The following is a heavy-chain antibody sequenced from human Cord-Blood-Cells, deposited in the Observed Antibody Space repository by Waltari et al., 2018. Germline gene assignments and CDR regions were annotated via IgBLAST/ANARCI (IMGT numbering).Heavy chain of an antibody. V-gene: IGHV4-59*11. J-gene: IGHJ6*02. CDR1: GGSISSHY. D-gene: IGHD2-2*01. CDR2: IYYSGST. CDR3: ARGGCSSTSCFYYYYGMDV. Sequence: QVQLQESGPGLVKPSETLSLTCTVSGGSISSHYWSWIRQPPGKGLEWIGYIYYSGSTTYNPSLKSRVTISVDTSKNQFSLKLRSVTAADTAVYYCARGGCSSTSCFYYYYGMDVWGQGTTVTVSS.